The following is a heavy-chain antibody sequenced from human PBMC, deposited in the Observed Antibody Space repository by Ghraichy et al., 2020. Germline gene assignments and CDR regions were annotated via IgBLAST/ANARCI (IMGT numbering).Heavy chain of an antibody. CDR1: GFTFSSYG. Sequence: GESLNISCAASGFTFSSYGMHWVRQAPGKGLEWVAVIWYDGSNKYYADSVKGRFTISRDNSKNTLYLQMNSLRAEDTAVYYCARDQSLVVPAAKGGYYYYGMDVWGQGTTVTVSS. J-gene: IGHJ6*02. CDR2: IWYDGSNK. D-gene: IGHD2-2*01. V-gene: IGHV3-33*01. CDR3: ARDQSLVVPAAKGGYYYYGMDV.